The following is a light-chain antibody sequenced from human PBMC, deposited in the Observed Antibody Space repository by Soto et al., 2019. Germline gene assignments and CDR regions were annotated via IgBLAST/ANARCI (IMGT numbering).Light chain of an antibody. V-gene: IGKV1-39*01. Sequence: IQMTQSPSSLSASVGDRVTITCRASQSVDSDLSWYQQKPGKAPKLLIYAASSLHSGVPTRFRGSGSGTHFTLTISSLQAEDVATYYCQQSYSTLVLTFGGGTKVELK. CDR3: QQSYSTLVLT. J-gene: IGKJ4*01. CDR2: AAS. CDR1: QSVDSD.